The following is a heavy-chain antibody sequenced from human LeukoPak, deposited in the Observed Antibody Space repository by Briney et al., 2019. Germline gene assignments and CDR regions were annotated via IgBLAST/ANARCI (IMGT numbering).Heavy chain of an antibody. D-gene: IGHD2-15*01. CDR1: GYSFTSYW. CDR2: IYPGDSDT. CDR3: ARGYCSGGSCLDAFDI. J-gene: IGHJ3*02. V-gene: IGHV5-51*01. Sequence: GESLQISCKGSGYSFTSYWIGWVRQMPGKGLEWMGIIYPGDSDTRYSPSFQGQVTISADKSISTAYLQWSSLKASDTAMYYCARGYCSGGSCLDAFDIWGQGTMVTVSS.